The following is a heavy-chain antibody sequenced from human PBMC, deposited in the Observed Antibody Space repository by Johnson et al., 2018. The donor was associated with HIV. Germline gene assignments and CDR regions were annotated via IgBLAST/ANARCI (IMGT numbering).Heavy chain of an antibody. V-gene: IGHV3-30*03. D-gene: IGHD3-3*01. Sequence: QVQLVESGGGVVQPGRSLRLSCAASGFTFNSYGMHWVRQAPGKGLEWVAIISNDGSNKYYADSVKGRFTISRDNSKNTLYLQMNSLRAEDTAVYYCASLYYNFWSGYYYAGAFDIWGQGTMVTVSS. CDR1: GFTFNSYG. J-gene: IGHJ3*02. CDR2: ISNDGSNK. CDR3: ASLYYNFWSGYYYAGAFDI.